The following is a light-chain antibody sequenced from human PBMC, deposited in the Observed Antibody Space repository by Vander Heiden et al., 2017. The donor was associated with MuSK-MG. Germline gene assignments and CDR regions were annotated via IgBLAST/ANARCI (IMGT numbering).Light chain of an antibody. CDR2: DAS. CDR3: QQRSNWPHT. V-gene: IGKV3-11*01. Sequence: EIVLTQSPATLSLSPGERATLSCRASQSVSSYLAWYQQKPGQAPRLLIYDASNRVTGIPARFSGSASGTDFTLTISILDPEDFAVYYCQQRSNWPHTFGGGTKLEIK. CDR1: QSVSSY. J-gene: IGKJ4*01.